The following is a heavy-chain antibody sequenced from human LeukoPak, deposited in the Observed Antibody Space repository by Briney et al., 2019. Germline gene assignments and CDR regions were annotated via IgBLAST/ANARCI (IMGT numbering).Heavy chain of an antibody. J-gene: IGHJ4*02. V-gene: IGHV3-30-3*01. CDR1: GFTFSSYA. CDR2: ISYDGSNK. D-gene: IGHD2-15*01. Sequence: GGSLRLSCAASGFTFSSYAMHWVRQAPGKGLEWVAVISYDGSNKFYADSVKGRFTIFKDNSKNTLYLQLDSLRAEDTALYFCSRDSPIAGNTFDCWGQGTLVTVSS. CDR3: SRDSPIAGNTFDC.